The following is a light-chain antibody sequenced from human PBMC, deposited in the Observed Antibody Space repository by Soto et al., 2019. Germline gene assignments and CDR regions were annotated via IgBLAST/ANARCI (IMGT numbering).Light chain of an antibody. CDR1: SSDVGGYDF. V-gene: IGLV2-14*03. J-gene: IGLJ2*01. CDR3: SSCIGSSARPVA. CDR2: DVS. Sequence: QSALTQPASVSGSPGQSITISCTGSSSDVGGYDFVSWYQQHPGKAPKLMIYDVSNRPSGVSNRFSGSKSGNTASLTISGLEAEDEAEDDYSSCIGSSARPVAVGGGTKVTVL.